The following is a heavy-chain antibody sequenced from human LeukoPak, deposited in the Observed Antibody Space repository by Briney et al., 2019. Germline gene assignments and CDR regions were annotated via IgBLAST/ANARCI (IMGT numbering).Heavy chain of an antibody. D-gene: IGHD3-10*01. J-gene: IGHJ4*02. V-gene: IGHV4-59*01. CDR2: IYYSGST. Sequence: PSETLSLTCTVSGGSISSYYWSWIRQPPGKGLEWIGYIYYSGSTNYNPSLKSRVTISVDTSKNQFSLKLSSVTAADTAVYYYAGYGSGSYYKAFDFWGQGILVTVSS. CDR1: GGSISSYY. CDR3: AGYGSGSYYKAFDF.